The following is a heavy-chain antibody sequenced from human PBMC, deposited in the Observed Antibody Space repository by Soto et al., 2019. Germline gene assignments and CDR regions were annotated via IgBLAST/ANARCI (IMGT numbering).Heavy chain of an antibody. Sequence: EVQLLESGGDVVRPGGSLRLSCAASGFTFSSYAMGWVRQAPGKGREWVAGVSRAGTYTFYADSVRGRFSISRDNSLDTVDLYMNALRGDDTAVYFCVKYTVTEDLGESWGQGTLVSVSS. CDR2: VSRAGTYT. J-gene: IGHJ5*02. V-gene: IGHV3-23*01. D-gene: IGHD3-16*01. CDR3: VKYTVTEDLGES. CDR1: GFTFSSYA.